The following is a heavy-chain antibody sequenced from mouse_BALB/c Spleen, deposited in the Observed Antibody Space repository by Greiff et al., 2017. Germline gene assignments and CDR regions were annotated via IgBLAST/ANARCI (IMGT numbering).Heavy chain of an antibody. J-gene: IGHJ4*01. V-gene: IGHV2-5-1*01. CDR2: IWRGGST. Sequence: QVQLKQSGPSLVQPSQSLSITCTVSGFSLTSYGVHWVRQSPGKGLEWLGVIWRGGSTDYNAAFMSRLSITKDNSKSQVFFKMNSLQADDTAIYYCAKSYGNYPYAMDYWGQGTSVTVSS. CDR1: GFSLTSYG. CDR3: AKSYGNYPYAMDY. D-gene: IGHD2-1*01.